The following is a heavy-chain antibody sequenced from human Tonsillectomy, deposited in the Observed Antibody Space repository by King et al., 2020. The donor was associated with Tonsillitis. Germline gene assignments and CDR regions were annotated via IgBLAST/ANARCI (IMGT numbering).Heavy chain of an antibody. V-gene: IGHV2-70*04. J-gene: IGHJ5*02. CDR3: ARNSGGAYNWFDP. CDR2: IDRDDDK. Sequence: TLKESGPALVKPTQTLTLTCTFSGFSLSTSGMRVRWIRQPPGKALEWLARIDRDDDKFYSTSLKTRLTISKDTSKNQVVLKMTNMDPVDTATYYCARNSGGAYNWFDPWGQGTLVTVSS. D-gene: IGHD2-15*01. CDR1: GFSLSTSGMR.